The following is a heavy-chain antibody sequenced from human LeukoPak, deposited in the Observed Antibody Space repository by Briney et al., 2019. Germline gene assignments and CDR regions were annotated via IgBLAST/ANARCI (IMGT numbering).Heavy chain of an antibody. V-gene: IGHV4-38-2*01. CDR3: ADGGSYNAFDI. CDR1: GYSISSGYY. J-gene: IGHJ3*02. CDR2: IHHSGST. D-gene: IGHD1-26*01. Sequence: SETLSLTCAASGYSISSGYYWGWIRQPPGKGLEWIGSIHHSGSTYYNPSLKSRVTISVDTSKNQFSLKLSSVTAADTAVYYCADGGSYNAFDIWGQGTMVTVSS.